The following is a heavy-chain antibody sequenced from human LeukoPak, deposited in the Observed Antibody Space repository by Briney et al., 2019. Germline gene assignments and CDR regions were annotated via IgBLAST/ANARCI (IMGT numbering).Heavy chain of an antibody. CDR1: GITFDDYA. Sequence: PGGSLRLSCAASGITFDDYAMHWVRQAPGKGLEWVSGISWNSGNIGYADSVKGRFTISRDNAKNSLYLQMNSLRAEDTALYYCAKDRGGDFRAYGMDVWGQGTTVIVSS. CDR2: ISWNSGNI. D-gene: IGHD2-21*02. V-gene: IGHV3-9*01. J-gene: IGHJ6*02. CDR3: AKDRGGDFRAYGMDV.